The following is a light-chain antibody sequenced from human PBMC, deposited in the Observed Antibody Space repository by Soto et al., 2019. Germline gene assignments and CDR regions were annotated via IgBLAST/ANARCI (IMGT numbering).Light chain of an antibody. CDR3: QQRSNWLLT. CDR1: QSVSSNY. CDR2: GVS. J-gene: IGKJ4*01. Sequence: EIVLTQSPGTLSLSPGERATLSCRASQSVSSNYFAWYQQKPGQAPRLLIYGVSSRATGIPDRFSGSGSGTDFTLTSSRLEPEDFAVYYCQQRSNWLLTFGGGTKVDIK. V-gene: IGKV3D-20*02.